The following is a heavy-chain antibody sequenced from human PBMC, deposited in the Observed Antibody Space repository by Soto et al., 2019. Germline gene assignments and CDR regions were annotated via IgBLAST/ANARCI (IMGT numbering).Heavy chain of an antibody. CDR2: IYYSGST. D-gene: IGHD2-15*01. CDR1: GGSISSYY. V-gene: IGHV4-59*01. CDR3: AKKTRNCSGGSCYSYEYHYYRDV. J-gene: IGHJ6*03. Sequence: SETLSLTCTVSGGSISSYYWSWIRQPPGKGLEWIGYIYYSGSTNYNPSLKSRVTISVDTSKNQFSLKLSSVTAADTAVYYCAKKTRNCSGGSCYSYEYHYYRDVLGKGNQVTVS.